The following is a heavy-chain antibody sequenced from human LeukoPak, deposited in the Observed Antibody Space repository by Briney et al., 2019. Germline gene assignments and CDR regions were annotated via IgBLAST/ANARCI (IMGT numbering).Heavy chain of an antibody. Sequence: SETLSLTCTVSGGSINSSTSYWAWVRQPPGKGLEWIGEINHSGSTNYNPSLKSRVTISVDTSKNQFSLKLSSVTAADTAVYYCARGPSNDYWGQGTLVTVSS. CDR2: INHSGST. CDR3: ARGPSNDY. J-gene: IGHJ4*02. CDR1: GGSINSSTSY. V-gene: IGHV4-39*07.